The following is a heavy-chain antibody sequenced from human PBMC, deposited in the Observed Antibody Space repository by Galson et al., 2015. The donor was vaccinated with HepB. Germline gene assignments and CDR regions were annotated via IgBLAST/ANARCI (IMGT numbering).Heavy chain of an antibody. CDR2: ISYDGSNK. CDR3: AKARRGYCSSTSCLSLGMDV. D-gene: IGHD2-2*01. V-gene: IGHV3-30*18. CDR1: GFTFSSYG. Sequence: LRLSCAASGFTFSSYGMHWVRQAPGKGLEWVAVISYDGSNKYYADSVKGRFTISRDNSKNTLYLQMNSLRAEDTAVYYCAKARRGYCSSTSCLSLGMDVWGQGTTVTVSS. J-gene: IGHJ6*02.